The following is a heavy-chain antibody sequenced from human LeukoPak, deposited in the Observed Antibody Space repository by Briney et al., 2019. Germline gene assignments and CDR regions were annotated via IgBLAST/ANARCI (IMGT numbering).Heavy chain of an antibody. D-gene: IGHD6-13*01. CDR1: GYTFTSYG. Sequence: ASVKVSCKASGYTFTSYGISWVRQAPGQGLEWMGWTSAYNGNTNYAQKLQGRVTMTRDTSTSTAYMELRSLRSDDTAVYYCATYSAAGRTYYFDYWGQGALVTVSS. J-gene: IGHJ4*02. V-gene: IGHV1-18*01. CDR3: ATYSAAGRTYYFDY. CDR2: TSAYNGNT.